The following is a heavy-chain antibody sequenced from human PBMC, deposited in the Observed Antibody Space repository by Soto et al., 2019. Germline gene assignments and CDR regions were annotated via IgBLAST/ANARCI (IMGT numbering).Heavy chain of an antibody. D-gene: IGHD3-22*01. CDR3: AREVVAEYYYDSSGYYP. V-gene: IGHV1-46*01. J-gene: IGHJ5*02. CDR2: INPSGGST. CDR1: GYTFTSYY. Sequence: EASVKVSCKASGYTFTSYYMHWVRQAPGQGLEWMGIINPSGGSTSYAQKFQGRVTMTRDTSTSTVYMELSSLRSEDTAVYYCAREVVAEYYYDSSGYYPWGQGTLVTVSS.